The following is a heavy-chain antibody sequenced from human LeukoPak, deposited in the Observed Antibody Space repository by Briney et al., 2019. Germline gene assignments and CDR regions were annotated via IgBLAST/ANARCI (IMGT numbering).Heavy chain of an antibody. Sequence: GESLKISCKASRYSFTSYWIGWVRQMPGKGLEWMGIIYPGDSDTTYSPSFQGQVTISADKSITTAYLQWSSLKASDTAMYYCAGPIAVAGVYYFDSWGQGTLVTVSS. V-gene: IGHV5-51*01. J-gene: IGHJ4*02. CDR2: IYPGDSDT. D-gene: IGHD6-19*01. CDR3: AGPIAVAGVYYFDS. CDR1: RYSFTSYW.